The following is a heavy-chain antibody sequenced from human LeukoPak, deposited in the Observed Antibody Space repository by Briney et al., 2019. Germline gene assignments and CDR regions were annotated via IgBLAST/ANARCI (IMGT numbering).Heavy chain of an antibody. Sequence: GESLKISCKGSGYSFTSYWIGWVRQMPGKGLEWMGIIYPGDSDTRYSPSFQGQVTISADKSISTAYLQWSSLKASDTAMYYCARHHGGTRVCSGGSCYSSSGGMDVWGQGTTVTVSS. CDR1: GYSFTSYW. J-gene: IGHJ6*02. CDR3: ARHHGGTRVCSGGSCYSSSGGMDV. CDR2: IYPGDSDT. D-gene: IGHD2-15*01. V-gene: IGHV5-51*01.